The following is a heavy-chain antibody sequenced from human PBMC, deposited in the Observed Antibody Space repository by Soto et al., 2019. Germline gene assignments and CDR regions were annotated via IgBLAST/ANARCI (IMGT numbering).Heavy chain of an antibody. V-gene: IGHV1-18*01. CDR2: ISAYNGNT. CDR3: ARDLVVVPAAIRAPYRLFDY. Sequence: ASVKVSCKASGYTFTSYGISWVRQAPGQGLEWMGWISAYNGNTNYAQKLQGGITMTTDTSTSTAYMELRSLRSDDTAVYYCARDLVVVPAAIRAPYRLFDYWGQGTLVTVSS. J-gene: IGHJ4*02. D-gene: IGHD2-2*02. CDR1: GYTFTSYG.